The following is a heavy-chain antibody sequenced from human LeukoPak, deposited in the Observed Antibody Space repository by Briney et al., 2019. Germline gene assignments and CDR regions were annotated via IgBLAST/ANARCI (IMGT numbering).Heavy chain of an antibody. CDR3: ARGYGDYLY. Sequence: PGGSLRLSCAASGFTFSSYSMNWVRQAPGKGLEWVSYISSSSSTIYYADSVKGRFTISRDNAKNSLYLQMNSLRAEDTAVYYCARGYGDYLYWGQGTLVTVSS. CDR1: GFTFSSYS. D-gene: IGHD4-17*01. J-gene: IGHJ4*02. CDR2: ISSSSSTI. V-gene: IGHV3-48*01.